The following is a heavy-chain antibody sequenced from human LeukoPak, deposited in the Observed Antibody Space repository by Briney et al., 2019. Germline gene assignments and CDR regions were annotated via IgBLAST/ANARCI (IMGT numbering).Heavy chain of an antibody. J-gene: IGHJ4*02. Sequence: ASVKVSCKASGYTFSGDYVHWVRQAPGQGLEWMGRINPSTGGTTYAQKFQGRVTMTRDTSVSTAYMELNRLTSDDTAVHFCARDRNLYSGSFASWGQGTLVTVSS. CDR1: GYTFSGDY. CDR3: ARDRNLYSGSFAS. CDR2: INPSTGGT. D-gene: IGHD1-26*01. V-gene: IGHV1-2*06.